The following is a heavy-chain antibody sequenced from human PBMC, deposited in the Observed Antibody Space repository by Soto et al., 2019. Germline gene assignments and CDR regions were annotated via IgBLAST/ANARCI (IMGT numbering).Heavy chain of an antibody. CDR2: IYYSGSS. Sequence: SETLSLTCTVSGGSISSHYWSWIRQPPGKGLEWIGYIYYSGSSYYNPSLKSRVTISVDTSKNQFSLRLSSVTAADTAVYYCARNSYYYGSTYGCWLDPWGQGTLVTVSS. CDR3: ARNSYYYGSTYGCWLDP. J-gene: IGHJ5*02. CDR1: GGSISSHY. D-gene: IGHD3-10*01. V-gene: IGHV4-59*04.